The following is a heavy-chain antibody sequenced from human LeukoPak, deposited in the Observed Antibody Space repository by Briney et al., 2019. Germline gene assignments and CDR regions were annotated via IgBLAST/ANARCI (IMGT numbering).Heavy chain of an antibody. J-gene: IGHJ5*02. CDR2: VYDSGST. CDR3: ARQADDYGDLRGGNWFDP. CDR1: GDSISSYY. V-gene: IGHV4-59*01. Sequence: PSETLSLTCTVSGDSISSYYWSWIRQPPGKGLEWIGYVYDSGSTNYNPSLKSRVTISVDPSKNQFSLKLTSVTAADTAVYYCARQADDYGDLRGGNWFDPWGQGTLVTVSS. D-gene: IGHD4-17*01.